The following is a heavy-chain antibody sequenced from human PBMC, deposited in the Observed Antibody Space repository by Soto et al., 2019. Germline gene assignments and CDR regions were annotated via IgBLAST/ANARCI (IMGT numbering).Heavy chain of an antibody. D-gene: IGHD6-19*01. CDR1: GFTFSSYA. Sequence: GGSLRLSCAASGFTFSSYAMSWVRQAPGKGLEWVSAISGSGGSTYYADSVKGRFTISRDNSKNTLYLQMNSLRAADTAVYYCASLAGTVFSVENWFDPWGQGTLVTVSS. CDR3: ASLAGTVFSVENWFDP. V-gene: IGHV3-23*01. J-gene: IGHJ5*02. CDR2: ISGSGGST.